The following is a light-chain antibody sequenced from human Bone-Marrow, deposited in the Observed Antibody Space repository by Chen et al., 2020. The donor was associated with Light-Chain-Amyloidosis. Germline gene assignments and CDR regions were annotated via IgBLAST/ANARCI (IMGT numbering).Light chain of an antibody. CDR2: AVS. J-gene: IGLJ1*01. CDR1: SGDVGTYNY. V-gene: IGLV2-14*01. CDR3: SSFTSSSSYV. Sequence: QSALTQPASVSGSPVQSIPISCTGTSGDVGTYNYVSWYQQHPGKAPKVMIYAVSNRPSGVSNRFSGSKSGNTASLTISGLQAEDEADYYCSSFTSSSSYVFGPGTKVTVL.